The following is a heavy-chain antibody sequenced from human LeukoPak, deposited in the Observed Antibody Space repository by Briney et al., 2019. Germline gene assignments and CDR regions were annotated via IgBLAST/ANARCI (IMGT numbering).Heavy chain of an antibody. V-gene: IGHV4-34*01. CDR3: ARGLFLWAGTARTYYFDY. J-gene: IGHJ4*02. CDR2: INNSGST. CDR1: GGSFSGYY. Sequence: SETLSLTCAVYGGSFSGYYWSWIRQPPGKGLEWIGEINNSGSTNYNPSLKSRVTISVDTSKNQFSLKLSSVTAADTAVYYCARGLFLWAGTARTYYFDYWGQGTLVTVSS. D-gene: IGHD5-18*01.